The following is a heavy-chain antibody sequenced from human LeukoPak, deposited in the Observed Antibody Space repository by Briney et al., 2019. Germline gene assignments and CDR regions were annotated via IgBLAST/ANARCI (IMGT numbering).Heavy chain of an antibody. CDR2: IIWNSDSI. Sequence: GGSLRLSCAASGFTFDDYAMHWVRQAPGKGLEWVSGIIWNSDSIGYADSVKGRFTISRDNAKNSLYLQMNSLRAEDTALYYCAKDISVGATPYYFDYWGQGTLVAVSS. CDR3: AKDISVGATPYYFDY. V-gene: IGHV3-9*01. D-gene: IGHD1-26*01. J-gene: IGHJ4*02. CDR1: GFTFDDYA.